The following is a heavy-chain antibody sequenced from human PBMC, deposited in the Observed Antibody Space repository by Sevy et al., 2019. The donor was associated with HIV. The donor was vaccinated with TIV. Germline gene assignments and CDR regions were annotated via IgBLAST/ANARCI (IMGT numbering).Heavy chain of an antibody. CDR3: ARVPQQVVDDIYDDSGAYYPFYYFDY. CDR2: INPKSGGA. D-gene: IGHD3-9*01. CDR1: GYIFTDYY. Sequence: ASVKVSCKPSGYIFTDYYIHWMRQAPGQGLEWIGYINPKSGGANSAQRFQGRVALTRDTSISAVSMELSRLNTDDTAVYYCARVPQQVVDDIYDDSGAYYPFYYFDYWGQGTLVTVSS. J-gene: IGHJ4*02. V-gene: IGHV1-2*02.